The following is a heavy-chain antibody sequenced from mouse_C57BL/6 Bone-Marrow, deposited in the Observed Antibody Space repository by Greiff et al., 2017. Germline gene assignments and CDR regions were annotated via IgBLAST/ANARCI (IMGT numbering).Heavy chain of an antibody. V-gene: IGHV1-74*01. CDR3: AQLISTVVADY. CDR1: GYTFTSYW. Sequence: QVQLQQPGAELVKPGASVKVSCKASGYTFTSYWMHWVKQRPGQGLEWIGSIHPSDSDTNYNQKFKGKATLTVDKSSSTAYMQLSSLTSEDSAVYYCAQLISTVVADYWCQGTTLTVSS. D-gene: IGHD1-1*01. J-gene: IGHJ2*01. CDR2: IHPSDSDT.